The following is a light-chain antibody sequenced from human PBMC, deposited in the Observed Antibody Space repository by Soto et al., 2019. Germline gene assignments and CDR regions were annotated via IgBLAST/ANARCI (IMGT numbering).Light chain of an antibody. Sequence: EIVLTQSPGTLSLPPGERATLSCRASQSLSSSYLAWYQQKPGRSPRLLIYGASSRATGIPERFSGSGSGTDFTLTISRLGPEDFAVYYCQQYNSSPLMYTFGQGTKLEIK. CDR2: GAS. CDR1: QSLSSSY. J-gene: IGKJ2*01. CDR3: QQYNSSPLMYT. V-gene: IGKV3-20*01.